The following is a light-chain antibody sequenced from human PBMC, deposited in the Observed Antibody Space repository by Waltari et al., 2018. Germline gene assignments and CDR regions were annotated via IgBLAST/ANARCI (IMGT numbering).Light chain of an antibody. V-gene: IGLV2-14*01. CDR1: SSAIGNYNY. CDR3: SSYTNRATLRV. CDR2: EVS. J-gene: IGLJ1*01. Sequence: QSALAQPASVSGSPGQSIAISCTGTSSAIGNYNYVSWYQQHPGKAPKHILYEVSDRPSGVSRRFSGSKSGNKATLTISGLQADDEADYYCSSYTNRATLRVFGTGTKVTVL.